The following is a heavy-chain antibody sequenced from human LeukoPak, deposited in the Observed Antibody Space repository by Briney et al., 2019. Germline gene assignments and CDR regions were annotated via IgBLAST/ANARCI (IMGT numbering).Heavy chain of an antibody. CDR1: GGSISSGDYY. CDR2: IYYSGST. Sequence: PSQTLSLTCTVSGGSISSGDYYWSWIRQPPGTGLEWIGYIYYSGSTYYNPSLKSRVAISVDTSKNQFSLKLSSVTAADTAVYYCAGSRDGYNSADYWGQGTLVTVSS. V-gene: IGHV4-30-4*01. J-gene: IGHJ4*02. CDR3: AGSRDGYNSADY. D-gene: IGHD5-24*01.